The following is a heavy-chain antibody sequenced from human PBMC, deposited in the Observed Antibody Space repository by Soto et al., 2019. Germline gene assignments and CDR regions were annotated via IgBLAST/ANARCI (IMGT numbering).Heavy chain of an antibody. Sequence: EVQLLESGGGLVQPGGSLRLSCAASGFTFSSYAMSWVRQARGKGLEWVSATSGSGGSTYYADSVKGRFTTSRDNSKTPLYLQMTSLSAEDPAVYHCAKDPIAVVPTRLFDYWGQGTLVTVSS. D-gene: IGHD2-15*01. CDR2: TSGSGGST. CDR3: AKDPIAVVPTRLFDY. V-gene: IGHV3-23*01. CDR1: GFTFSSYA. J-gene: IGHJ4*02.